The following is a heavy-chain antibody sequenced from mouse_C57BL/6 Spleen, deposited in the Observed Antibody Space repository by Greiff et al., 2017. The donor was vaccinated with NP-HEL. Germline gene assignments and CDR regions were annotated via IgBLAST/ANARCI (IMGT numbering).Heavy chain of an antibody. J-gene: IGHJ3*01. Sequence: QVQLQQSGAELMKPGASVKLSCKATGYTFTGYWIEWVKQRPGHGLEWIGEILPGSGSTNYNEKFKGKATFTADTSSNTAYMQLSSLTTEESAIYYCAREWVADRAWFAYWGQGTLVTVSA. CDR2: ILPGSGST. CDR3: AREWVADRAWFAY. CDR1: GYTFTGYW. D-gene: IGHD3-2*01. V-gene: IGHV1-9*01.